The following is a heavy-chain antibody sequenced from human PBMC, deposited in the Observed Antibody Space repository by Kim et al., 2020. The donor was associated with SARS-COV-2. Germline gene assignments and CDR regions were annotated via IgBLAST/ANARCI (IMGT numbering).Heavy chain of an antibody. CDR1: GFIFSSYY. J-gene: IGHJ4*02. Sequence: GGSLRLSCAASGFIFSSYYMSWVRQAPGKGLEWVANIKPDGSEKYYVDSVKGRFTISRDNAKNSLYLQMTGLRVEDTAVYYCARDRGISGYDWPYWGQGTLVTVSS. D-gene: IGHD5-12*01. V-gene: IGHV3-7*01. CDR3: ARDRGISGYDWPY. CDR2: IKPDGSEK.